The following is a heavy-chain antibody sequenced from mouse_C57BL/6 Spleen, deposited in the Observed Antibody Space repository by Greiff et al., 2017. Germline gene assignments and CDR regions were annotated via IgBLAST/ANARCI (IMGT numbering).Heavy chain of an antibody. D-gene: IGHD2-4*01. CDR2: IYPRSGNT. Sequence: QVQLQQSGAELARPGASVTLSCKASGYTFTSYGISWVKQRTGQGLEWIGEIYPRSGNTYYNEKFKGKATLTADKSSSTAYMELRSLPSEDSAVYFCARNYDYDDYYAMDYWGQGTSVTVSS. CDR3: ARNYDYDDYYAMDY. V-gene: IGHV1-81*01. CDR1: GYTFTSYG. J-gene: IGHJ4*01.